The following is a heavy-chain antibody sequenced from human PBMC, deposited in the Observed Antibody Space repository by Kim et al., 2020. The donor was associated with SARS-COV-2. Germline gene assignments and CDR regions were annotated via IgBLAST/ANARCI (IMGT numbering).Heavy chain of an antibody. V-gene: IGHV3-21*01. J-gene: IGHJ6*02. D-gene: IGHD3-16*01. CDR3: ARGGEITFGGVDYGMDV. CDR2: ISSSSSYI. CDR1: GFTFSSYS. Sequence: VGSLRLSCAASGFTFSSYSMNWVRQAPGKGLEWVSSISSSSSYIYYADSVKGRFTISRDNAKNSLYLQMNSLRAEDTAVYYCARGGEITFGGVDYGMDVWGQGTTVTVSS.